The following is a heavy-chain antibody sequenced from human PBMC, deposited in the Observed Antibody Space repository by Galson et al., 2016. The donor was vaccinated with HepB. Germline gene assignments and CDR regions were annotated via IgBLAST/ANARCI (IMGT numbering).Heavy chain of an antibody. D-gene: IGHD3-22*01. CDR2: ISWNSGNI. V-gene: IGHV3-9*01. CDR1: GFTFDDYA. Sequence: SLRLSCAASGFTFDDYAMHWVRQAPEKGLEWVSGISWNSGNIGYADSVTGRFTISRDNAKNSLYLQMDSLRAEDTAFYYCVKDTRMDYYDKSPRFYYYGMDVWGQGTTVTVS. CDR3: VKDTRMDYYDKSPRFYYYGMDV. J-gene: IGHJ6*02.